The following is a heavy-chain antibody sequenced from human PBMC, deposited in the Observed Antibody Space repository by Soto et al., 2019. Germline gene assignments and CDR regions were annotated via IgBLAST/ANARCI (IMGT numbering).Heavy chain of an antibody. J-gene: IGHJ4*02. Sequence: ASVKVSCKASGYTFTGYYMHWVRQAPGQGLEWMGWINPNSGGTNYAQKFQGWVTMTRDTSISTAYMELSRLRSDDTAVYYCAREEKDYDILTGYRRSYYFDYWGQRTLVTVSS. V-gene: IGHV1-2*04. CDR1: GYTFTGYY. D-gene: IGHD3-9*01. CDR3: AREEKDYDILTGYRRSYYFDY. CDR2: INPNSGGT.